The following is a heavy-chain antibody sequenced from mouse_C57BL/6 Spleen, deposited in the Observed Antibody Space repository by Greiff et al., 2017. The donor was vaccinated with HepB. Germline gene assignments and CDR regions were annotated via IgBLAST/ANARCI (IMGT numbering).Heavy chain of an antibody. CDR3: ARGKNGFPWYFDV. CDR1: GYTFTSYG. Sequence: QVQLKESGAELARPGASVKLSCKASGYTFTSYGISWVKQRTGQGLEWIGEIYPRSGNTYYNEKFKGKATLTADKSSSTAYMELRSLTSEDSAVYFCARGKNGFPWYFDVWGTGTTVTVSS. J-gene: IGHJ1*03. D-gene: IGHD2-2*01. CDR2: IYPRSGNT. V-gene: IGHV1-81*01.